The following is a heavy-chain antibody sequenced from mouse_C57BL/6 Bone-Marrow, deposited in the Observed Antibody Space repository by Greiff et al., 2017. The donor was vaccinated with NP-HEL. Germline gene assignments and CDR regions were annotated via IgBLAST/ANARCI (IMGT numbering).Heavy chain of an antibody. CDR2: IRNKANGYTT. V-gene: IGHV7-3*01. CDR1: GFTFTDYY. D-gene: IGHD3-3*01. Sequence: EVMLVESGGGLVQPGGSLSLSCAASGFTFTDYYMSWVRQPPGKALEWLGFIRNKANGYTTEYSASVKGRFTISRDNSQSILYLQMNALRAEDSATYYCASPHKGDWFAYWGQGTLVTVSA. CDR3: ASPHKGDWFAY. J-gene: IGHJ3*01.